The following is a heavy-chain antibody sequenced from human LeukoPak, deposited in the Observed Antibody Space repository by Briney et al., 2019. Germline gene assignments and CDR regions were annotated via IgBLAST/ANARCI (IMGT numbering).Heavy chain of an antibody. D-gene: IGHD6-19*01. V-gene: IGHV3-7*05. Sequence: GGSLILSCAASGFTFSTFWMSWVRQAPGKGLEWVANIKDDGSEKYYVDSVKGRFTISRDNAKNSLYLQMNSLRAEDTAVYYCARESGWSDSWGQGTLVTVSS. CDR2: IKDDGSEK. J-gene: IGHJ4*02. CDR1: GFTFSTFW. CDR3: ARESGWSDS.